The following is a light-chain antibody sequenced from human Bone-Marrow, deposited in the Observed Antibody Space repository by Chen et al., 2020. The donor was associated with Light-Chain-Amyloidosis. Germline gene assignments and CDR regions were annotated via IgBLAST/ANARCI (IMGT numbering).Light chain of an antibody. Sequence: QSALTQPASVSGSPGQSITIPCTGTSSDVGGDNHVSWYQQHPDKAPKLIIYEVTNRPSWVPDRFSGSKSDNPASLTISGLQTEDEADYFCSSYTITNTLVFGSGTRVTVL. V-gene: IGLV2-14*01. CDR3: SSYTITNTLV. CDR1: SSDVGGDNH. CDR2: EVT. J-gene: IGLJ1*01.